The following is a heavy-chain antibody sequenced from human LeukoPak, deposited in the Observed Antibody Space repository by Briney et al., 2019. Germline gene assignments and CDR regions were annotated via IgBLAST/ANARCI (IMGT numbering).Heavy chain of an antibody. CDR2: IYSGGSI. CDR3: ARQTRFVDWQGYYFYYMDV. J-gene: IGHJ6*03. V-gene: IGHV4-39*01. D-gene: IGHD3/OR15-3a*01. Sequence: PSETPSLTCTVSGGSISSNFYYWGWIRQPPGKGLEWIGSIYSGGSIYFDPSLRSRVTISVDTSKNQFSLKLTSVTAADAAVYYCARQTRFVDWQGYYFYYMDVWGTGTTLTVS. CDR1: GGSISSNFYY.